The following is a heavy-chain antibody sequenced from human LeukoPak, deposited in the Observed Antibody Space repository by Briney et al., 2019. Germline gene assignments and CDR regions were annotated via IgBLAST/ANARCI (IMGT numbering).Heavy chain of an antibody. CDR2: IFPGNSET. Sequence: GESLKISCQGSGYSFTTYWIGWVRQMPGKGLEWMGIIFPGNSETRYSPSFQGQVTMSVDKSISTASLQWSTLKASDTAMYYCASNAPSGSYDYWGQGTLVTVSS. CDR1: GYSFTTYW. V-gene: IGHV5-51*01. J-gene: IGHJ4*02. CDR3: ASNAPSGSYDY. D-gene: IGHD1-26*01.